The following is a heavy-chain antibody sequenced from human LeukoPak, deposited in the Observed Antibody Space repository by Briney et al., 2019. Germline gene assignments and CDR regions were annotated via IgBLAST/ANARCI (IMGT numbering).Heavy chain of an antibody. V-gene: IGHV3-30-3*01. CDR3: ARTEYCSRGSCYGLAFDV. D-gene: IGHD2-15*01. Sequence: GGSLRLSCAASGFTFSSYDMHWVRQAPGKGLEWVALISSEGANKFYADSVKGRFTFSRDNSKNTLYLQMNSLKNEDTAVYYCARTEYCSRGSCYGLAFDVWGQGTMVTVSS. J-gene: IGHJ3*01. CDR2: ISSEGANK. CDR1: GFTFSSYD.